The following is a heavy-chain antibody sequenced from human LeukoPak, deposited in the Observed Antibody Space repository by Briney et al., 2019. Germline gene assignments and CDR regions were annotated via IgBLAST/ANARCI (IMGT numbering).Heavy chain of an antibody. J-gene: IGHJ6*04. CDR1: GFTFSSYA. CDR3: ATGLSLGYCSGGSCPYGMDV. Sequence: GGSLRLSCAASGFTFSSYAMSWVRQAPGKGLEWVSAISCSGGSTYYADSVKGRFTISRDNSKNTLYLQMNSLRAEDTAVYYCATGLSLGYCSGGSCPYGMDVWGKGTTVTVSS. V-gene: IGHV3-23*01. D-gene: IGHD2-15*01. CDR2: ISCSGGST.